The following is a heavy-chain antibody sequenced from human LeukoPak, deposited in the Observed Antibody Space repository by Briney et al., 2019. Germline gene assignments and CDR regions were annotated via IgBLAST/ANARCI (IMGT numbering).Heavy chain of an antibody. CDR3: ARDSPPPGRVFCSGGSCYSETTQNDAFDI. V-gene: IGHV1-3*04. J-gene: IGHJ3*02. D-gene: IGHD2-15*01. Sequence: ASVKVSCKTSGYTFTSNAMHWVRQAPGQRLEWMGWINTGNDNTRYSQKFQGRVTITRDTSASTAYMELSSLRSEDTAVYYCARDSPPPGRVFCSGGSCYSETTQNDAFDIWGQGTMVTVSS. CDR2: INTGNDNT. CDR1: GYTFTSNA.